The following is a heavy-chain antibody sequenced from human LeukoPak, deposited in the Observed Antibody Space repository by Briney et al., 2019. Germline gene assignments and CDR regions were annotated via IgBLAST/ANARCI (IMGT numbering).Heavy chain of an antibody. Sequence: PGGSLRLSCAGSGFTFSHSWMTWVRQAPGKGLEWVGGIKSESGGGSTDYAVPGRGSISIERDESENTLYLQKNSLKTEDTGVYYCTVDANTDSQYYWGHGTLVTVS. CDR3: TVDANTDSQYY. CDR2: IKSESGGGST. J-gene: IGHJ4*01. D-gene: IGHD4/OR15-4a*01. V-gene: IGHV3-15*01. CDR1: GFTFSHSW.